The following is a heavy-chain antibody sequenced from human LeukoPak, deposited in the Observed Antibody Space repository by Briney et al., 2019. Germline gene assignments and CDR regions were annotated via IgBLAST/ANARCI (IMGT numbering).Heavy chain of an antibody. D-gene: IGHD4-23*01. CDR3: ARRGYGGFLDWFDP. J-gene: IGHJ5*02. CDR2: IYYSGST. V-gene: IGHV4-39*01. Sequence: PSETLSLTCTVSGGSISSSTHYWGWIRQPPGKGLEGIVSIYYSGSTYYNPSLKSRVSISVDTSKNQFSLKLSSVTAADTAVYYCARRGYGGFLDWFDPWGQGILVTVSS. CDR1: GGSISSSTHY.